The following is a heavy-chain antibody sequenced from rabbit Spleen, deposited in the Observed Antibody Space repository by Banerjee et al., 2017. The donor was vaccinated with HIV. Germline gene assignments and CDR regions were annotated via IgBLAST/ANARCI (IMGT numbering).Heavy chain of an antibody. V-gene: IGHV1S45*01. Sequence: QEQLTETGGGLVQPGGSLTLSCTASGFSFSNKAVMCWVRQAPGKGLEWIACINAVTGKAVYATWAKGRFTISRTSSTTVTLRMTSLTAADRAAYFCARDLVGVIGWNFYLWGPGTLVTVS. J-gene: IGHJ6*01. CDR1: GFSFSNKAV. D-gene: IGHD1-1*01. CDR2: INAVTGKA. CDR3: ARDLVGVIGWNFYL.